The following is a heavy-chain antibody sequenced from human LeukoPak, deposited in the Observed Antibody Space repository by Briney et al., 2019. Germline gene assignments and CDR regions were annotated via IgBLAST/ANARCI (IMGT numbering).Heavy chain of an antibody. J-gene: IGHJ4*02. CDR3: AKGLDG. CDR1: GFTFSSYA. D-gene: IGHD3-16*01. CDR2: IYADGYP. Sequence: PGGSLRLSCAASGFTFSSYAMSWVRQAPGKGLEWVSAIYADGYPRDAASVKGRFSISRDNSKNTLYLQMNSLRAEDTAVYYCAKGLDGWGQGTLVTVSS. V-gene: IGHV3-23*01.